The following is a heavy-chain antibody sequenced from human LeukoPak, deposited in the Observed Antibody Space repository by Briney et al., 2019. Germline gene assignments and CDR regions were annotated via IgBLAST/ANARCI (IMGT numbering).Heavy chain of an antibody. J-gene: IGHJ5*02. D-gene: IGHD3-22*01. CDR3: ARSHPHYYDSSGYYSEPRFDP. Sequence: GGSLRLSCAASGFTFSSYGMSWVRQAPGKGLEWVSYISSSGSTIYYADSVKGRFTISRDNAKNSLYLQMNSLRAEDTAVYYYARSHPHYYDSSGYYSEPRFDPWGQGTLVTVSS. CDR1: GFTFSSYG. V-gene: IGHV3-48*04. CDR2: ISSSGSTI.